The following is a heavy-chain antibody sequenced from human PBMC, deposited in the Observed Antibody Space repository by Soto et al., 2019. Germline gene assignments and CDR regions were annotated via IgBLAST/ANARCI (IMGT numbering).Heavy chain of an antibody. CDR3: ARGDATKIVVTTYYGMDV. V-gene: IGHV1-69*12. J-gene: IGHJ6*02. D-gene: IGHD4-17*01. CDR1: GGTLSNYG. CDR2: IIPVFGTA. Sequence: QVQLVQSGAEVKKPGSSVKVSCKASGGTLSNYGSSWVRQAPGQGLEWMGGIIPVFGTANYAQKFQGRVTITADESTTTVYMDVSSLRSDDTAVYYCARGDATKIVVTTYYGMDVWGQGTTVTVSS.